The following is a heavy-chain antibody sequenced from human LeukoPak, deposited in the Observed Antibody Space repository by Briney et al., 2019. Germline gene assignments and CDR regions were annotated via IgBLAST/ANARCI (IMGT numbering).Heavy chain of an antibody. V-gene: IGHV3-66*01. D-gene: IGHD5-18*01. Sequence: GGSLRLSCAASGFTVSSNYMSWIRQAPAKGLEWVSVIYSGGTTFYADSVKGRFTISRDNSKNTLYLQMNSPRAEDTAVYYCARSGYTYGSHDHWGQGTLVTVSS. J-gene: IGHJ4*02. CDR2: IYSGGTT. CDR1: GFTVSSNY. CDR3: ARSGYTYGSHDH.